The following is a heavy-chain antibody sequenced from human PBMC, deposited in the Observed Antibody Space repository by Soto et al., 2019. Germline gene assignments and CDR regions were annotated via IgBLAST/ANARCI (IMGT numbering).Heavy chain of an antibody. CDR3: ASARAWSGYYTPYYYYGMDV. J-gene: IGHJ6*02. CDR1: GYSFTSYW. D-gene: IGHD3-3*01. CDR2: IYPGDSDT. V-gene: IGHV5-51*01. Sequence: GESLKISCKGSGYSFTSYWIGWVRQMPGKGLEWMGIIYPGDSDTRYSPSFQGQVTISADKSISTAYLRWSSLKASDTAMYYCASARAWSGYYTPYYYYGMDVWGQGTTVTVSS.